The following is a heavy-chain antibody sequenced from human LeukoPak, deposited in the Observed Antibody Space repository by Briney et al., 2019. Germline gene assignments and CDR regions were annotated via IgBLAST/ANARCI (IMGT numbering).Heavy chain of an antibody. CDR1: GFTFSSYA. D-gene: IGHD3-22*01. V-gene: IGHV3-64*01. CDR2: ISSNGGST. CDR3: ARARHYYDSSGPGGAFDI. J-gene: IGHJ3*02. Sequence: PGGSLRLSCAASGFTFSSYAMHWVRQAPGKGLEYVSAISSNGGSTYYANSVKGRFTISRDNSKNTLYLQMGSLRAEDMAVYYCARARHYYDSSGPGGAFDIWGQGTMVTVSS.